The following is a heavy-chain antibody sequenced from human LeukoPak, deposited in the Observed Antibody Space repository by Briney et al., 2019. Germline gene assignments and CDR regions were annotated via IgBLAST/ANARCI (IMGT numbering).Heavy chain of an antibody. CDR1: GRTFSSYA. CDR3: ARGDPWYYDSSGYYYFY. V-gene: IGHV1-69*04. CDR2: IIPILGIT. Sequence: SVKVSCKASGRTFSSYAISWLRQAPGQGLEWMGRIIPILGITNYAQKFQGRVTITADKSTSTAYMELSSLRSEDTAVYYCARGDPWYYDSSGYYYFYWGQGTLVTVSS. D-gene: IGHD3-22*01. J-gene: IGHJ4*02.